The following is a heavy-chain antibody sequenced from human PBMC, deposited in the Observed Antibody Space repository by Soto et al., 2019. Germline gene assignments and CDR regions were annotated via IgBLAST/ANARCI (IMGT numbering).Heavy chain of an antibody. CDR1: GGSISSGGYY. CDR3: ATAGTGCYYDSSGPGSLLWFDP. Sequence: SETLSLTCTVSGGSISSGGYYWSWIRQHPGKGLEWIGYIYYSGSTYYNPSLKSRVTISVDTSKNQFSLKLSSVTAADTAVYYCATAGTGCYYDSSGPGSLLWFDPWGQGTLVTVSS. D-gene: IGHD3-22*01. V-gene: IGHV4-31*03. CDR2: IYYSGST. J-gene: IGHJ5*02.